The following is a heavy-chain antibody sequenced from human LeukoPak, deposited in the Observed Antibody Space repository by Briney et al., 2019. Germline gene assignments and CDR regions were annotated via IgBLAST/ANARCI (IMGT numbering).Heavy chain of an antibody. CDR1: GGTFSSYT. J-gene: IGHJ4*02. D-gene: IGHD2-2*01. V-gene: IGHV1-69*04. CDR2: IIPILGIA. Sequence: SVKVSCKASGGTFSSYTISWVRQAPGQGLEWMGRIIPILGIANYAQKFQGRVTITVDKSTSTAYMELSSLRSEDTAVYYCARDLWRCSSTSCGWIYWGQGTLVTVSS. CDR3: ARDLWRCSSTSCGWIY.